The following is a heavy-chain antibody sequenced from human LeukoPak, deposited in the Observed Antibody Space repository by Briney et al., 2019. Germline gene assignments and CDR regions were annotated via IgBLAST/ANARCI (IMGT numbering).Heavy chain of an antibody. CDR3: ARDSFPYSSSWWGWFDP. CDR2: ISYDGSNK. V-gene: IGHV3-30*04. D-gene: IGHD6-13*01. Sequence: GGSLRLSCAASVFTFSSYAMHWVRQAPGKGLEWVAVISYDGSNKYYADSVKGRFTISRDNSKNTLYLQMNSLRAEDTAVYYCARDSFPYSSSWWGWFDPWGQGTLVTVSS. J-gene: IGHJ5*02. CDR1: VFTFSSYA.